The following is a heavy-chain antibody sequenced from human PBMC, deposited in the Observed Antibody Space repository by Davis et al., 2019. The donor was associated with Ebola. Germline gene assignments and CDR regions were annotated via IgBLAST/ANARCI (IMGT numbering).Heavy chain of an antibody. CDR2: IIPIFGTA. CDR3: ARDPPQLQRRAFDI. V-gene: IGHV1-69*05. J-gene: IGHJ3*02. Sequence: SVKVSCKASGGTFSSYAISWVRQAPGQGLEWMGGIIPIFGTANYAQKFQGRVTMTRDTSTSTVYMELSSLRSEDTAVYYCARDPPQLQRRAFDIWGQGTMVTVSS. CDR1: GGTFSSYA. D-gene: IGHD5-24*01.